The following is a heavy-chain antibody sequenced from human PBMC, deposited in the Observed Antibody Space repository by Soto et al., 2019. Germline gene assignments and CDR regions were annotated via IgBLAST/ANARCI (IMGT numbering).Heavy chain of an antibody. D-gene: IGHD2-2*02. J-gene: IGHJ4*02. CDR3: ARDLLGYCSSTSCYNGDY. Sequence: GGSLRLSCAASGFTVSSNYMSWVRQAPGKGLEWVSVIYSGGSTYYADSVKGRFTISRQDSKNTLYLQMNSLRAEDTAVYYCARDLLGYCSSTSCYNGDYWGQGTLVTVSS. V-gene: IGHV3-53*04. CDR1: GFTVSSNY. CDR2: IYSGGST.